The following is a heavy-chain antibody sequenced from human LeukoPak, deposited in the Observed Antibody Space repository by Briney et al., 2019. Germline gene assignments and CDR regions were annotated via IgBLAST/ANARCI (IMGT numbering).Heavy chain of an antibody. CDR2: INPTGGNT. CDR1: GYTFTSYY. Sequence: ASVKVSCKASGYTFTSYYMHWVRQAPGQGLEWMGLINPTGGNTLYAQKFQGRVTMTRNTSISTAYMELSSVRSEDTAVYYCARFLKNPVNRRGPANYYMDVWGKGTTVTISS. J-gene: IGHJ6*03. V-gene: IGHV1-46*01. D-gene: IGHD2/OR15-2a*01. CDR3: ARFLKNPVNRRGPANYYMDV.